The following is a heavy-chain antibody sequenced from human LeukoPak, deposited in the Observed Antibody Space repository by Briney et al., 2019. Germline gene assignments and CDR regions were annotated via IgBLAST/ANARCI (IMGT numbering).Heavy chain of an antibody. Sequence: SETLSLTCTVSGGSISSSSYYWGWLRQPPGKGLEWIGSIYYSGSTYYNPSLKRRVTISVDTSKNQFSLNLNPVTAADTAVYYCVRARDYYGSGSYLAYWGQGTLVTVSS. CDR1: GGSISSSSYY. J-gene: IGHJ4*02. D-gene: IGHD3-10*01. CDR3: VRARDYYGSGSYLAY. CDR2: IYYSGST. V-gene: IGHV4-39*07.